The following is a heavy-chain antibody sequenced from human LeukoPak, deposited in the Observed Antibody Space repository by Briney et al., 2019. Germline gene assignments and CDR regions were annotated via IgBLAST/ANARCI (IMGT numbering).Heavy chain of an antibody. CDR1: GFTFSSYE. J-gene: IGHJ4*02. CDR2: INPSSDGGTT. Sequence: PGGSLRLSCAASGFTFSSYEMNWVRQAPGKGLEWVGHINPSSDGGTTDYAAPVKGRFSISRDDSKNTLHLQMNRLKTEDTAVYYCTTGTWIQLWLADYWGQGTLVTVSS. CDR3: TTGTWIQLWLADY. D-gene: IGHD5-18*01. V-gene: IGHV3-15*01.